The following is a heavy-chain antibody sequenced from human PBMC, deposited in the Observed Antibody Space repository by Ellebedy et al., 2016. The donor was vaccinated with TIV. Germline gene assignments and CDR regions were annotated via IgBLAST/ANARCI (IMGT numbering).Heavy chain of an antibody. CDR1: GFSFRSYW. Sequence: PGGSLRLSCIASGFSFRSYWMSWVRQAPGKRLEWVANLRQDGDAKSYVDSVKGRFTISRDNAKNSLYLQMNGLRAEDTAVYYCARRGSYGDYAVQVNPWFDPWGQGTLVTVSS. J-gene: IGHJ5*02. V-gene: IGHV3-7*01. CDR2: LRQDGDAK. D-gene: IGHD4-17*01. CDR3: ARRGSYGDYAVQVNPWFDP.